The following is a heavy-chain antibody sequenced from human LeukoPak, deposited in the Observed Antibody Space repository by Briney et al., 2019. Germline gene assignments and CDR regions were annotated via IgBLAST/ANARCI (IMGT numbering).Heavy chain of an antibody. V-gene: IGHV3-53*01. CDR3: ARDRDGYTPDAFDI. CDR1: GFTVSSNY. J-gene: IGHJ3*02. Sequence: GGSLRLSCAASGFTVSSNYMSWVRQAPGKGLEWVSVIYSGGSTYYADSVKGRFTISRDNSKNTLYLQMNSLRAEDTAVYYCARDRDGYTPDAFDIWGQGTMVTVSS. D-gene: IGHD5-24*01. CDR2: IYSGGST.